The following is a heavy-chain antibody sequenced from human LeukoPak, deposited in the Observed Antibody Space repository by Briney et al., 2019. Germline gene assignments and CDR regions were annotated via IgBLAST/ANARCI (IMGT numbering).Heavy chain of an antibody. D-gene: IGHD3/OR15-3a*01. CDR3: ARGDWGPSDY. V-gene: IGHV1-69*05. J-gene: IGHJ4*02. CDR2: IIPIFGTA. CDR1: GYTFTSYG. Sequence: SVKVSCKASGYTFTSYGISWVRQAPGQGLEWMGRIIPIFGTANYAQKFQGRVTITTDESTSTAYMELSSLRSEDTAVYYCARGDWGPSDYWGQGTLVTVSS.